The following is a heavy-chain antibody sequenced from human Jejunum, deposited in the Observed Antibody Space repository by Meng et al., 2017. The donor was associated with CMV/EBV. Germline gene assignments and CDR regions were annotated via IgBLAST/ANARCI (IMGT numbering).Heavy chain of an antibody. Sequence: SGYTFSGYYIPWVRQPPGQGLEWMGWIKPDSGGTKYAQKFQGRVTMSSDTSISTAYMELSMLRSDDTAVYYCASYYDTSGYYSYFDFWGQGTLVTVSS. V-gene: IGHV1-2*02. CDR1: GYTFSGYY. D-gene: IGHD3-22*01. CDR2: IKPDSGGT. CDR3: ASYYDTSGYYSYFDF. J-gene: IGHJ4*02.